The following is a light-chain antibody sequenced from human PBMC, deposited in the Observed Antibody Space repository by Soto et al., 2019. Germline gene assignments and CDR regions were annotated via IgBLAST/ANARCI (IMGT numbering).Light chain of an antibody. Sequence: DIQMTQSPSSLSASVGDRVTITCPASQSINNYVNWYQQKPGKAPKFLIYAASSLQSGVPSLLSGSRSGTDFTITISSFQPEDFAIYYCQQSYSTPRTFGQGTKVEI. CDR3: QQSYSTPRT. CDR1: QSINNY. J-gene: IGKJ1*01. V-gene: IGKV1-39*01. CDR2: AAS.